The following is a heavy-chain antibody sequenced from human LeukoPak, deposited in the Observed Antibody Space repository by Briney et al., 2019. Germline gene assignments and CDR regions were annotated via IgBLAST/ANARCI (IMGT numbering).Heavy chain of an antibody. CDR2: IIPIFGTA. Sequence: GASVKVSCKASGGTFGSYAISWVRQAPGQGLEWMGGIIPIFGTANYAQKFQGRVTITADESTSTAYMELSSLRSEDTAVYYCARSPPYSSSSFDYWGQGTLVTVSS. CDR1: GGTFGSYA. CDR3: ARSPPYSSSSFDY. D-gene: IGHD6-6*01. J-gene: IGHJ4*02. V-gene: IGHV1-69*01.